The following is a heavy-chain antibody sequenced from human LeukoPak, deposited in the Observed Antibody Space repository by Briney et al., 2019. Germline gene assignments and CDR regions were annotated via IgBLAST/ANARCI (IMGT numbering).Heavy chain of an antibody. V-gene: IGHV4-59*06. Sequence: SETLSLTCTVSGGSIRSYYWSWIRQPAGKGLEWIGYIYYSGSTYFNPSLKSRLTISVDTSENQFSLKLTSVTAADTAVYYCARDSVVTPGYFDYWGQGTPVTVSS. D-gene: IGHD4-23*01. CDR3: ARDSVVTPGYFDY. CDR1: GGSIRSYY. CDR2: IYYSGST. J-gene: IGHJ4*02.